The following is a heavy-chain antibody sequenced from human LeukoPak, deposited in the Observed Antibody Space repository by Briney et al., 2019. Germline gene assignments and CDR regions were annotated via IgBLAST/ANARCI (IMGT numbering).Heavy chain of an antibody. CDR2: INHSGST. CDR3: ARGPRRDGYNLVY. CDR1: GGSFSGYY. Sequence: NPSETLSLTCAVYGGSFSGYYWSWIRQPPGKGLEWIGEINHSGSTNYNPSLKSRVTISVDTSKNQFSLKLSSVTAADTAVYYCARGPRRDGYNLVYWGRGTLVTVSS. J-gene: IGHJ4*02. D-gene: IGHD5-12*01. V-gene: IGHV4-34*01.